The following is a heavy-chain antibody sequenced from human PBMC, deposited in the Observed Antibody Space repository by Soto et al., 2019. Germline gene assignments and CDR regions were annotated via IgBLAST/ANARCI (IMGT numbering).Heavy chain of an antibody. V-gene: IGHV4-34*01. D-gene: IGHD4-17*01. CDR1: GGAFRGYY. J-gene: IGHJ4*02. Sequence: NPSETLSLTCAVYGGAFRGYYWSCIRQPPGKGLEWLGEINDSGSTNYNPSLKSRITISLDTAKNQFSLKLTSVTAADTALSYCARDNYGGMLDFWGPGTLVTVS. CDR3: ARDNYGGMLDF. CDR2: INDSGST.